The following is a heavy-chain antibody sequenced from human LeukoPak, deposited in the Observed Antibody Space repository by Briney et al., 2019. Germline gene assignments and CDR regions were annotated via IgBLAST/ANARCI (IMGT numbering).Heavy chain of an antibody. J-gene: IGHJ4*02. V-gene: IGHV1-8*01. CDR1: GYTFTSYD. D-gene: IGHD6-6*01. Sequence: GASVKVSCKASGYTFTSYDINWVRQATGQGLEWMGWMNPNSGNTGYAQKLQGRVTMTRNTSISTAYMELSSLRSEDTAVYYCARDRERLQLVFDYWGQGTLVTVSS. CDR3: ARDRERLQLVFDY. CDR2: MNPNSGNT.